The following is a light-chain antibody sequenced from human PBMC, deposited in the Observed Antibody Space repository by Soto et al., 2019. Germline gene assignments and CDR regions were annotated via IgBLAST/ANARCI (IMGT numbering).Light chain of an antibody. Sequence: QAVVTQPPSVSGAPGQRVTVSCTGSSSNIGAGNDAHWYQHLPGTAPKLLIYADNNRPSGVPDRFSGSKSGTSASLAITGLQAEDEADYYCQSYDTSLSAHVFGTGTKLTVL. J-gene: IGLJ1*01. CDR3: QSYDTSLSAHV. CDR1: SSNIGAGND. V-gene: IGLV1-40*01. CDR2: ADN.